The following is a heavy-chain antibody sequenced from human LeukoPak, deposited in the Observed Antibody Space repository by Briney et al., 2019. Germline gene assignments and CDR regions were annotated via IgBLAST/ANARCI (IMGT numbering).Heavy chain of an antibody. CDR1: GCTFTSYA. V-gene: IGHV1-69*04. CDR2: IIPLIGVT. CDR3: ATYNVDNYDTSDGMDV. Sequence: SVKVSCKASGCTFTSYAFSWVRRAPGQGLERMGRIIPLIGVTDSAQKFRDRVTITADKSTSTAYMELSSLRSEDTAVYYCATYNVDNYDTSDGMDVWGQGTSVTVSS. D-gene: IGHD3-22*01. J-gene: IGHJ6*02.